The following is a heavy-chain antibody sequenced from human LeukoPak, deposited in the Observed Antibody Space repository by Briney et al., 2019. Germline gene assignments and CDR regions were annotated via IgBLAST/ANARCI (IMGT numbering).Heavy chain of an antibody. J-gene: IGHJ4*02. CDR3: ARAPMYAVNFYFDY. CDR2: IFYSGRN. CDR1: GGSISTNY. V-gene: IGHV4-59*01. Sequence: KASETLSLTCTVSGGSISTNYWSWIRQPPGKGLEWIGNIFYSGRNNYNPSLKSRVTMSVDTSKNQFSLKLSSVTAADTAVYYCARAPMYAVNFYFDYWGQGSLVTVSS. D-gene: IGHD4-23*01.